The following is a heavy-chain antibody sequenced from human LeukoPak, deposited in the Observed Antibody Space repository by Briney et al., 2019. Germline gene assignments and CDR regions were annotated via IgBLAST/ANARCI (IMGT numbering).Heavy chain of an antibody. CDR3: ARWPKAKEDSGELPFDY. Sequence: GASVKVSCKASGYTFTGYYMHWVRQAPGQGLEWMGWINPNSGGTNYAQKFQGRVTMTRDTSISTAYMELSRLRSDDTAVYYCARWPKAKEDSGELPFDYWGQGTLVTVSS. J-gene: IGHJ4*02. D-gene: IGHD6-19*01. V-gene: IGHV1-2*02. CDR2: INPNSGGT. CDR1: GYTFTGYY.